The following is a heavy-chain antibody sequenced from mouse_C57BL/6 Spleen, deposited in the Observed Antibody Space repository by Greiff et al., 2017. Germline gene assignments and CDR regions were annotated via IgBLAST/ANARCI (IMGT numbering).Heavy chain of an antibody. V-gene: IGHV1-39*01. Sequence: EVQLQQSGPELVKPGASVKISCKASGYSFTDYNMNWVKQSNGKSLEWIGVINPNYGTTSYNQKFKGKATLTVDQSYSTAYMQLNSLTSEYSAVYCCARNYYGSSYWYFGVWGTGATVTVSS. CDR1: GYSFTDYN. CDR3: ARNYYGSSYWYFGV. D-gene: IGHD1-1*01. J-gene: IGHJ1*03. CDR2: INPNYGTT.